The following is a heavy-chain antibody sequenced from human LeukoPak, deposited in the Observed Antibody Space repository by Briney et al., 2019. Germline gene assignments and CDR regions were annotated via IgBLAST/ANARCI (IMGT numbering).Heavy chain of an antibody. CDR3: ARSTWRYDILTGYYKGAFDI. Sequence: SETLSLTCTVSGGSISSYYWSWIRQPAGKGLEWIGRIYTSGSTNYNPSLKSRVTMSVDTSKNQFSPKLSSVTAADTAVYYCARSTWRYDILTGYYKGAFDIWGQGTMVTVSS. V-gene: IGHV4-4*07. J-gene: IGHJ3*02. D-gene: IGHD3-9*01. CDR1: GGSISSYY. CDR2: IYTSGST.